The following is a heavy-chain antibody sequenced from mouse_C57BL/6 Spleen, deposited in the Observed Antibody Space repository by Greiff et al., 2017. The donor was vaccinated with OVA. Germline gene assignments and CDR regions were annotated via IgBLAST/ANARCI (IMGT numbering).Heavy chain of an antibody. Sequence: QVQLQQSGPELVKPGASVKLSCKASGYTFTSYDINWVKQRPGQGLEWIGWIYPRDGNTKYNEKFKGKATLTVDTSSSTAYMELHSLTSEDSAVYFCAREGQLRLRCYFDYWGQGTTLTVSS. J-gene: IGHJ2*01. V-gene: IGHV1-85*01. CDR3: AREGQLRLRCYFDY. D-gene: IGHD3-2*02. CDR1: GYTFTSYD. CDR2: IYPRDGNT.